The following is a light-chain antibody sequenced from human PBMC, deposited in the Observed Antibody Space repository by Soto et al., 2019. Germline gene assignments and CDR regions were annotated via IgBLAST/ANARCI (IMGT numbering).Light chain of an antibody. CDR1: QSVSSN. CDR2: GAS. CDR3: QQYNNWPVLT. Sequence: EIVMTQSPATLSVSPGERATLSCRASQSVSSNLAGYQQKPGQAPRLLIYGASTRATGIPARFSGSGSGTDFPLTIGSVQYEDFAVYYCQQYNNWPVLTFGGATNVDFK. V-gene: IGKV3-15*01. J-gene: IGKJ4*01.